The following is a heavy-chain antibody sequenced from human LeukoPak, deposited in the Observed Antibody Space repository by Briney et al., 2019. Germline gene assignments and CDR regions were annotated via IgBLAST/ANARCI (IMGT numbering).Heavy chain of an antibody. CDR2: IKSKTDGGTT. V-gene: IGHV3-15*01. Sequence: GGSLRLSCAASGFTFSNAWMSWVRQAPGKGLEWVGRIKSKTDGGTTDYAAPVEGRFTISRDDSKNTLYLQMNSLKTEDTAVYYCTTEIAAAGNWFDPWGQGTLVTVSS. CDR1: GFTFSNAW. J-gene: IGHJ5*02. D-gene: IGHD6-13*01. CDR3: TTEIAAAGNWFDP.